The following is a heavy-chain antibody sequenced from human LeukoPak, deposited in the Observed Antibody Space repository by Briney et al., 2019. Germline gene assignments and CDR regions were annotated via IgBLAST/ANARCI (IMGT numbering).Heavy chain of an antibody. D-gene: IGHD6-13*01. CDR3: ARGGSSSSYYNNYGMDV. CDR1: GYSLTSFN. CDR2: MNPKRGNT. J-gene: IGHJ6*02. Sequence: ASVKVSCKASGYSLTSFNNNWVRQGSGQGLEWMGWMNPKRGNTGYAPTFQGRVTITRDTSIDTAFMELSSLRPDDTAVYYCARGGSSSSYYNNYGMDVWGQGTTITVSS. V-gene: IGHV1-8*01.